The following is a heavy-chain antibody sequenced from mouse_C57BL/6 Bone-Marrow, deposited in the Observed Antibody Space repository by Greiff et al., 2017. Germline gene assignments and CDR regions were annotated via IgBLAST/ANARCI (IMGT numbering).Heavy chain of an antibody. CDR2: INPSSGYT. J-gene: IGHJ3*01. CDR1: GYTFTSYT. V-gene: IGHV1-4*01. Sequence: VQRVESGAELARPGASVKMSCKASGYTFTSYTMHWVKQRPGQGLEWIGYINPSSGYTKYNQKFKDKATLTADKSSSTAYVQLSSLTSEDSAVYYCARGGSLFAYWGQGTLVTVSA. CDR3: ARGGSLFAY.